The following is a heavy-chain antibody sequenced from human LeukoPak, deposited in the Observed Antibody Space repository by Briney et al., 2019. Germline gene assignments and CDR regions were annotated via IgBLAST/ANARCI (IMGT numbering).Heavy chain of an antibody. CDR3: ARDLKRLTSGWITAAAGDY. J-gene: IGHJ4*02. CDR2: ISAYNGNT. V-gene: IGHV1-18*01. D-gene: IGHD6-19*01. Sequence: ASVKVSCKASGYTFTSYGISWVRQAPGQGLEWMGWISAYNGNTNYAQKLQGRVTMTTDASTSTAYMELRSLRSDDTAVYCCARDLKRLTSGWITAAAGDYWGQGTLVTVSS. CDR1: GYTFTSYG.